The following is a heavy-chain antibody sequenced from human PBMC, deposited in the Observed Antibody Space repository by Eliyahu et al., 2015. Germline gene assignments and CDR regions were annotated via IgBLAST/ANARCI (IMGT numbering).Heavy chain of an antibody. V-gene: IGHV3-23*01. Sequence: EVQLLESGGGLVQPGGSLRLSCAASGFXFSSXAXXWVRQAPGKGLEWVSAISGSGGSTYYADSVKGRFTISRDNSKNTLYLQMNSLRAEDTAVYYCAKAGLDIVVVVAADYRYGMDVWGQGTTVTVSS. CDR2: ISGSGGST. CDR1: GFXFSSXA. CDR3: AKAGLDIVVVVAADYRYGMDV. D-gene: IGHD2-15*01. J-gene: IGHJ6*02.